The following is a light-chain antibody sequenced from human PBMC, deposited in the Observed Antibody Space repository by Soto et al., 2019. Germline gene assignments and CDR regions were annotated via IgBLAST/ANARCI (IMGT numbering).Light chain of an antibody. CDR2: GNS. J-gene: IGLJ1*01. CDR1: SSNIGAGYD. CDR3: QAYDSSLRV. Sequence: QSVLTQPPSVSGAPGQRVTISCTGSSSNIGAGYDVHWYQQLPGTAPKLLIYGNSNRPSGVPDRFSGSKSGTSASLAITGLQAYDEADYYCQAYDSSLRVFGTGTKVTVL. V-gene: IGLV1-40*01.